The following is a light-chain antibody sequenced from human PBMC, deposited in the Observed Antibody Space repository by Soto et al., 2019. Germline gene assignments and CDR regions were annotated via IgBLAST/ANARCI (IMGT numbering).Light chain of an antibody. CDR2: AAS. CDR3: QHGYSTPWP. V-gene: IGKV1-39*01. Sequence: DIQMTQSPSSLSASVGDRVTITCRASQSISSYLNWYQQKPGKAPKLLLYAASSLQSRVPSRFSSSGSGTEFTLTISSLQPEDFATIYSQHGYSTPWPFCHGNQGEI. J-gene: IGKJ1*01. CDR1: QSISSY.